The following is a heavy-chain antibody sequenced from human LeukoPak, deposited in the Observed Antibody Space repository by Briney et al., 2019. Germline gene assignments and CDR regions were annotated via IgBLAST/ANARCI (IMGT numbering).Heavy chain of an antibody. Sequence: TGGSLRLSCAASGFTFSSYGMHWVRQAPGKGLEWVAVISYDGSNKYYADSVKGRFTISRDNSKNTLYLQMNSLRAEDTAVYYCAKLAMGPPGAPELFDYWGQGTLVTVSS. CDR1: GFTFSSYG. J-gene: IGHJ4*02. V-gene: IGHV3-30*18. CDR3: AKLAMGPPGAPELFDY. CDR2: ISYDGSNK. D-gene: IGHD1-26*01.